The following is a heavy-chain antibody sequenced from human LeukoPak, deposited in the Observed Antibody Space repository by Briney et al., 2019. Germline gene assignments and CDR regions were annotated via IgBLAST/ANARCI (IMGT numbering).Heavy chain of an antibody. J-gene: IGHJ6*03. Sequence: GGSLRLSCAASGFTFSSYGMYWVRQAPGKGLEWVAFIRNDGSSRYYADSMKGRITISRDNSENTLYLQMNSLRAEDTAVYYCAKDIGYSNNYYYMDVWGRGTTVTVSS. V-gene: IGHV3-30*02. CDR2: IRNDGSSR. CDR1: GFTFSSYG. D-gene: IGHD4-11*01. CDR3: AKDIGYSNNYYYMDV.